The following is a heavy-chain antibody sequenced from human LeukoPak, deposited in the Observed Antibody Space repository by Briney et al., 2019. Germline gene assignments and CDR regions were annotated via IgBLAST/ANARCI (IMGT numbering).Heavy chain of an antibody. CDR2: IWYDGSNK. D-gene: IGHD3-3*01. V-gene: IGHV3-33*01. Sequence: GGSLRLSCAASGFTFSSYGMHWVRQAPGKGLEWVAVIWYDGSNKYYADSVKGRFTISRDNSKNTLYLQMNSLRAEDTAVYYCARDGRPYEFNDYWGQGTLVTVSS. J-gene: IGHJ4*02. CDR3: ARDGRPYEFNDY. CDR1: GFTFSSYG.